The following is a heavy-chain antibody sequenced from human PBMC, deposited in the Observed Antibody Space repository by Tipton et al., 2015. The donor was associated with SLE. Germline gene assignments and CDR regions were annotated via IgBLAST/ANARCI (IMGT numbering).Heavy chain of an antibody. CDR1: GFTFSSYA. Sequence: SLRLSCAASGFTFSSYAMNWVRQAPGKGLEWVSYISSSSFTTYYADSVKGRFTISRDNAKNSLYLQMNDLRAEDTAVYYCARGGSDAFDFWGQGTRVTVSS. CDR2: ISSSSFTT. D-gene: IGHD3-16*01. CDR3: ARGGSDAFDF. V-gene: IGHV3-48*01. J-gene: IGHJ3*01.